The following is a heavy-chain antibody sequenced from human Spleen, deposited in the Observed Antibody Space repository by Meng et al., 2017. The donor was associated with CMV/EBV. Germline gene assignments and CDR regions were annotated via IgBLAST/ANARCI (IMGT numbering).Heavy chain of an antibody. CDR1: GFSVSSNY. V-gene: IGHV3-53*01. CDR2: IYNDDST. D-gene: IGHD1-14*01. Sequence: GGSLRLSCVGSGFSVSSNYMSWVRQAPGKGLEWVSVIYNDDSTHYADSVKGRFTISRDNSKNSLFLQMKSLRPEDTAIYSCARDRTYSYYYGMDVWGQGTTVTVSS. J-gene: IGHJ6*02. CDR3: ARDRTYSYYYGMDV.